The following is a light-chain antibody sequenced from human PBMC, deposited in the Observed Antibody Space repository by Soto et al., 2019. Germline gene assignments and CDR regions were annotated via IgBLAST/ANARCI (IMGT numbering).Light chain of an antibody. CDR3: AAWDDSMSGPV. V-gene: IGLV1-47*01. J-gene: IGLJ7*01. CDR1: TSNIGNYY. Sequence: QSVLTQPPSASGTPGQRVTISCSGSTSNIGNYYVYWYQHLPGTAPKLLICRDDQRPSGVPDRFSASKSGTSASLAISGLLSEDEADYYCAAWDDSMSGPVFGGGTQLTVL. CDR2: RDD.